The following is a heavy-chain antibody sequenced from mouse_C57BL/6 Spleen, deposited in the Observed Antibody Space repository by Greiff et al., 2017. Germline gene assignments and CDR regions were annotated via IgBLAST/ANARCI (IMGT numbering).Heavy chain of an antibody. V-gene: IGHV1-55*01. Sequence: VQLQQPGAELVKPGASVKMSCTASGFTFTSYWITWVQQRPGQGLEWIGDIYPGSGSTNYNEKFKSKATLTVDTSSSTAYMQLSSLTSEASAVYYCARELGRNWYFGVWGTGTTVTVSS. CDR1: GFTFTSYW. J-gene: IGHJ1*03. CDR3: ARELGRNWYFGV. CDR2: IYPGSGST.